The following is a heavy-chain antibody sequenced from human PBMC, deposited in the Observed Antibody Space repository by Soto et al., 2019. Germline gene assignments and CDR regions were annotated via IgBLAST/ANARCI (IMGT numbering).Heavy chain of an antibody. J-gene: IGHJ4*02. V-gene: IGHV3-11*06. CDR1: GFTFSDYY. CDR3: ASSLGFGELLPY. D-gene: IGHD3-10*01. Sequence: QVQLVESGGGLVKPGGSLRLSCAASGFTFSDYYMSWIRQAPGKGLEWVSYISSSSSYTNYADSVKGRFTISRDNAKNSLYLQMNSLRAEDTAVYYCASSLGFGELLPYWGQGTLVTVSS. CDR2: ISSSSSYT.